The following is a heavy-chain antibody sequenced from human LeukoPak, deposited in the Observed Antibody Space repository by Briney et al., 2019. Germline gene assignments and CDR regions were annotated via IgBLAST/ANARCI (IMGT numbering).Heavy chain of an antibody. Sequence: GGSLRLSCAASGFTFNSYAMHWVRQAPGKGLEWVAVISYDGSNKYYVDSVKGRFTISRDNSKNTLYLQMNSLRAEDTAVYYCARDSGPWGQGTLVTVSS. CDR3: ARDSGP. J-gene: IGHJ5*02. CDR1: GFTFNSYA. D-gene: IGHD1-26*01. V-gene: IGHV3-30*04. CDR2: ISYDGSNK.